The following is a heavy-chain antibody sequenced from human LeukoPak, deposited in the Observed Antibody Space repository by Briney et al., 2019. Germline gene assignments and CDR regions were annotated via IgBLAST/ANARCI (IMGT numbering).Heavy chain of an antibody. V-gene: IGHV4-4*02. CDR2: IYLYGTT. J-gene: IGHJ6*02. CDR3: ARQKWEQQGRDYYFNGLDV. CDR1: IGSISSSKW. D-gene: IGHD1/OR15-1a*01. Sequence: SETLSLTCSVSIGSISSSKWWSWVLQSPVKGLERIGEIYLYGTTNYNPSFTSRVTMSVDRSRNQFSLKLTSVTAADTAVYYCARQKWEQQGRDYYFNGLDVWGPGTPVIVSS.